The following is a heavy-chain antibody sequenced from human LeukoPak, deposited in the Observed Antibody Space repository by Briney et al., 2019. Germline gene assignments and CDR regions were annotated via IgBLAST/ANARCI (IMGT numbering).Heavy chain of an antibody. V-gene: IGHV3-7*01. CDR1: GFTFSSCS. Sequence: GGSLRLSCAASGFTFSSCSMNWVRQAPGKGLEWVANIKQDGSEKYYVDSVKGRFTISRDNAKNSLYLQMNSLRAEDTAVYYCARRYGSGWYYFDYWGQGTLVTVSS. CDR2: IKQDGSEK. J-gene: IGHJ4*02. D-gene: IGHD6-19*01. CDR3: ARRYGSGWYYFDY.